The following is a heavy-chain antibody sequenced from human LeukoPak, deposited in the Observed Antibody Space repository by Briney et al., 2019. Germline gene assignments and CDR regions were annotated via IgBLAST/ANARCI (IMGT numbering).Heavy chain of an antibody. CDR1: GGSISSYY. CDR2: ICYSGST. CDR3: ASADYTNYYFDF. Sequence: SETLSLICNVSGGSISSYYWNWIRQPPGKGLEWIGYICYSGSTNYNPSLKSRVTVSVDTSKNQLSLKLRSVTAADTAVYYCASADYTNYYFDFWGQGTLVTVSS. J-gene: IGHJ4*02. V-gene: IGHV4-59*01. D-gene: IGHD4-11*01.